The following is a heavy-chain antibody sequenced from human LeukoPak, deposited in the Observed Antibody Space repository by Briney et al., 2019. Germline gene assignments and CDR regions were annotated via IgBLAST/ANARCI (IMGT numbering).Heavy chain of an antibody. J-gene: IGHJ4*02. CDR1: SGSISSYY. D-gene: IGHD5-18*01. CDR3: ARGYSYGSYYFDN. V-gene: IGHV4-59*01. Sequence: SETLSLTCTVSSGSISSYYWSWIRQPPGKGLEWIGYIYYSGNTNYNPSLKSRVTISVDTSKNQFSLKLSSVTAADTAIYYCARGYSYGSYYFDNWGQGTLVTVSS. CDR2: IYYSGNT.